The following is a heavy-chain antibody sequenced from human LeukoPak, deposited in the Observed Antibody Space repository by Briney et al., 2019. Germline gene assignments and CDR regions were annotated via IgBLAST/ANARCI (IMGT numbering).Heavy chain of an antibody. V-gene: IGHV1-69*13. D-gene: IGHD6-25*01. J-gene: IGHJ6*02. Sequence: SAKVSCKASGGTFSSYAISWVRQAPGQGLEWMGGIIPIFGTANYAQKFQGRVTITADESTSTAYMELSSLRSEDTAVYYCASAAGYYYGMDVWGQGTTVTVSS. CDR3: ASAAGYYYGMDV. CDR2: IIPIFGTA. CDR1: GGTFSSYA.